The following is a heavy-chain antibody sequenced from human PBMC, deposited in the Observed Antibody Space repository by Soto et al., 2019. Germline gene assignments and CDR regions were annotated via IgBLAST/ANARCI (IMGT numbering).Heavy chain of an antibody. CDR2: IYYSGST. CDR1: GGSISSGGYY. V-gene: IGHV4-31*03. D-gene: IGHD6-19*01. J-gene: IGHJ4*02. Sequence: QVQLQESGPGLVKPSQTLSLACTVSGGSISSGGYYWSWIRQHPGKGLEWIGYIYYSGSTYYNPSLKSRVTISVDTSKNQFSLKLSSVTAADTAVYYCARGGSGWYRFDYWGQGTLVTVSS. CDR3: ARGGSGWYRFDY.